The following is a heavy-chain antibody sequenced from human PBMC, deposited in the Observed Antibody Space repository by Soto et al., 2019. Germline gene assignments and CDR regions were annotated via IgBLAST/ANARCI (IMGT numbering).Heavy chain of an antibody. CDR2: IYDSGST. D-gene: IGHD2-2*01. V-gene: IGHV4-59*12. CDR3: AKDDSSTSDFDY. Sequence: SETLSLTCSVSGGSMNSYYWNWIRQPPGKGLEWIGHIYDSGSTKYNPSVKGRFTISRDNSKNTLYLQMNSLRAEDTAVYYCAKDDSSTSDFDYWGQGTLVTVSS. J-gene: IGHJ4*02. CDR1: GGSMNSYY.